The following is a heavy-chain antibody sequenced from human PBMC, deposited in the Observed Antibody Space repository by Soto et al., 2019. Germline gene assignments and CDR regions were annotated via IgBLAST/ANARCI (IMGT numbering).Heavy chain of an antibody. D-gene: IGHD2-15*01. Sequence: ASVKVSCKASGYTFTNYGITWVRQAPGQGLEWMGWISAYNGDTHYTQRLQGRVTMTTDTSTSTAYMELRGLRSDDTAVYYCATVGVVAAPKNYYYFDEWGQGTLVTVSS. V-gene: IGHV1-18*01. CDR1: GYTFTNYG. CDR3: ATVGVVAAPKNYYYFDE. J-gene: IGHJ4*02. CDR2: ISAYNGDT.